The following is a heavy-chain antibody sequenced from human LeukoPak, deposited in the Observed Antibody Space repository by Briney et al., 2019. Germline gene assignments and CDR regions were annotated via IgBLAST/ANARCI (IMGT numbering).Heavy chain of an antibody. V-gene: IGHV4-61*08. J-gene: IGHJ4*02. Sequence: SETLSLTCSVSGVSVGSAGYYWTWIRQPPGKGLEWIGYVYYSGNSNYNPILKSRVTMSLDPSNNQISLKLSSVTAADTAVYYCARSQSQSGSYRYYFAYWGQGTLVAVSS. CDR2: VYYSGNS. D-gene: IGHD3-16*02. CDR1: GVSVGSAGYY. CDR3: ARSQSQSGSYRYYFAY.